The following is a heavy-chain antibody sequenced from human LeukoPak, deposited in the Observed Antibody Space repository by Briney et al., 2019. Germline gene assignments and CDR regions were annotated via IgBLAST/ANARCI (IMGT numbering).Heavy chain of an antibody. Sequence: QPGGSLRLSCAASGFAFSSYGMSWVRQAPGKGLEWVSAISGSGGSTYYADSVKGRFTIPRDNSKNTLYLQMNSLRAEDTAVYYCAKHYGSGSYSVDYWGQGTLVTVSS. CDR3: AKHYGSGSYSVDY. J-gene: IGHJ4*02. V-gene: IGHV3-23*01. CDR2: ISGSGGST. D-gene: IGHD3-10*01. CDR1: GFAFSSYG.